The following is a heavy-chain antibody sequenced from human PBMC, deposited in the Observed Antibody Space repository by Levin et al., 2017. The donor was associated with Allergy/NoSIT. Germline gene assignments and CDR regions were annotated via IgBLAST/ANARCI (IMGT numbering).Heavy chain of an antibody. CDR3: ATIRPGSGSYGALGY. CDR1: GFTFSSYS. V-gene: IGHV3-48*01. Sequence: LSLTCAASGFTFSSYSMNWVRQAPGKGLEWVSYISSSTYSIYYADSVKGRFTISRDNAKNSLYLQMNSLRAEDTAVYYCATIRPGSGSYGALGYWGQGTLVTVSS. CDR2: ISSSTYSI. J-gene: IGHJ4*02. D-gene: IGHD3-10*01.